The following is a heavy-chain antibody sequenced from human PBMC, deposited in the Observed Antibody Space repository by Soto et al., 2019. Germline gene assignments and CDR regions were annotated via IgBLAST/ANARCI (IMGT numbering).Heavy chain of an antibody. CDR1: GLTVTRYS. CDR3: ARESEDLTSNFDF. J-gene: IGHJ4*02. Sequence: PGGCLRLSSAACGLTVTRYSMNWVRQAPGKGLEWVSSISSTTNYIYYGDSMKGRFTISRDNAKNSLYLEMNSLRAEDAAVYYCARESEDLTSNFDFWGQGTLVTVSS. CDR2: ISSTTNYI. V-gene: IGHV3-21*06.